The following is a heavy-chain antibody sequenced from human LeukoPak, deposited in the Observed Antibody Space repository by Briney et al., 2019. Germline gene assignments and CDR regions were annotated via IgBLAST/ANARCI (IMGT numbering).Heavy chain of an antibody. CDR3: ARPYCSSTSCTKSSGY. D-gene: IGHD2-2*01. V-gene: IGHV5-51*01. Sequence: GESLKVSCKGSGYGFTSFWIGWVRQMPGKGLEWMGIIYPGDSDTRYSPSFQGQVTISADKSISTAYLQWSSLKASDTAMYYCARPYCSSTSCTKSSGYWGQGTLVTVSS. J-gene: IGHJ4*02. CDR2: IYPGDSDT. CDR1: GYGFTSFW.